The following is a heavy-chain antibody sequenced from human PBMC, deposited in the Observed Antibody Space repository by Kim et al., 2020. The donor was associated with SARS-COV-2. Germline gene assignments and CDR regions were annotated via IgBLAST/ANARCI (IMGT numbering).Heavy chain of an antibody. CDR3: ARSPVVVITPYYFDY. J-gene: IGHJ4*02. Sequence: DSVKGRFTITSDNSKNTLYLQMNSLRAEDTAVYYCARSPVVVITPYYFDYWGQGTLVTVSS. D-gene: IGHD3-22*01. V-gene: IGHV3-30*07.